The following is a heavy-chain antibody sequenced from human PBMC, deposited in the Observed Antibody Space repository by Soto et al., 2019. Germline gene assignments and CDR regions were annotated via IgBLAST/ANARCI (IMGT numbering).Heavy chain of an antibody. CDR2: TWYDGSEN. Sequence: QVQLVESGGGVVQPGTSLRLSCAASGFTFATYGMHWVRQPPGKGLQWVAVTWYDGSENFYGDSVKGRFTISRDSSKNTRNLQMYSLTAEDTAVYYCATGFYSSSIDHCGQGTLVTVTS. J-gene: IGHJ4*02. CDR1: GFTFATYG. CDR3: ATGFYSSSIDH. V-gene: IGHV3-33*01. D-gene: IGHD3-22*01.